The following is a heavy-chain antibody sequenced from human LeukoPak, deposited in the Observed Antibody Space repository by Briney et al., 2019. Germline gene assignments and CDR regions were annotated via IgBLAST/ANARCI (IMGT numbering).Heavy chain of an antibody. D-gene: IGHD6-19*01. CDR1: GGSISSSY. CDR3: ARLKGYSSGWYPSYYFDY. CDR2: IYYTGTT. V-gene: IGHV4-59*08. Sequence: SETLSLTCTVSGGSISSSYWSWIRQPPGKGLEWIGYIYYTGTTNYNPSLKSRVTISLDTSKNQFSLKLNSVTAADTAVYYCARLKGYSSGWYPSYYFDYWGHGTLVTVSS. J-gene: IGHJ4*01.